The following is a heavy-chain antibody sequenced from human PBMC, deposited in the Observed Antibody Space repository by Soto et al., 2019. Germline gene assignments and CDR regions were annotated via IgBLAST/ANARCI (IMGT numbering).Heavy chain of an antibody. D-gene: IGHD3-22*01. CDR1: CYSFSGSW. J-gene: IGHJ6*02. CDR3: TRGAYYDNRGLVADV. Sequence: GASLKISCEPACYSFSGSWLGWVRQRPRKGLEWMGIIYPDDSDIRYSPSFQGQVTISADKSLTAVFLHWGSLKASDTAIYYCTRGAYYDNRGLVADVWGQGTWVTGPS. CDR2: IYPDDSDI. V-gene: IGHV5-51*01.